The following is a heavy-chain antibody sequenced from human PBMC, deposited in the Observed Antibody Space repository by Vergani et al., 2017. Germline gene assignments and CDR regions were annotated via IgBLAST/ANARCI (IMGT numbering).Heavy chain of an antibody. CDR3: ARGSPSAFLPYCSSTSCYYNWFDP. Sequence: QVQLVQSGAEVKKPGASVKVSCKASGYTFTSYYMHWVRQAPGQGLEWMGWINTNTGNPTYAQGFTGRFVFSLDTSVSTAYLQISSLKAEDTAVYYCARGSPSAFLPYCSSTSCYYNWFDPWGQGTLVTVSS. D-gene: IGHD2-2*01. J-gene: IGHJ5*02. CDR2: INTNTGNP. V-gene: IGHV7-4-1*02. CDR1: GYTFTSYY.